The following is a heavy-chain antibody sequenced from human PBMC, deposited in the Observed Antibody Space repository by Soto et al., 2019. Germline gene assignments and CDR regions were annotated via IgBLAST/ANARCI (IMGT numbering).Heavy chain of an antibody. D-gene: IGHD2-15*01. CDR1: GGSISGYY. CDR2: IYYSGST. CDR3: AAAPRY. J-gene: IGHJ4*02. Sequence: SETLSLTCSVSGGSISGYYWSWIRQTPEKGLEWIGYIYYSGSTNYNPSLKSRVTMLIDMSKNRFSLKLTSVSAADTAVYCCAAAPRYWGQGMLVTVSS. V-gene: IGHV4-59*01.